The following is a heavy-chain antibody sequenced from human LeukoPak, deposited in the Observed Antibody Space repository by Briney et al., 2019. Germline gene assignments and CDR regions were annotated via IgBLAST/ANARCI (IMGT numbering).Heavy chain of an antibody. V-gene: IGHV4-59*01. CDR1: GDSISDYY. D-gene: IGHD6-19*01. J-gene: IGHJ4*02. CDR2: LSYTGNT. Sequence: PSGTLSLTCTVSGDSISDYYWSWLRQSPRKGLEYIGFLSYTGNTNYNPSLKSRVTISVDTSKNQFSLKLSSVTAADTAVYYCARSPLIPSGWLGFDSWGQGTLVAVSS. CDR3: ARSPLIPSGWLGFDS.